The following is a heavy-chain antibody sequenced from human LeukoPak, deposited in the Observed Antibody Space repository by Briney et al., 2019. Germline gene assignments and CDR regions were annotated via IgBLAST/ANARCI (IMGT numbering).Heavy chain of an antibody. J-gene: IGHJ4*02. V-gene: IGHV1-69*04. CDR2: IIPILGIA. CDR3: ARGGGDQDLPYDY. CDR1: GGTFSSYA. D-gene: IGHD2-21*02. Sequence: SVKVSCKASGGTFSSYAISWVRQAPGQGLEWMGRIIPILGIANYAQKFQGRVTITADKSTSTAYMELSSLRSEDTAVYYCARGGGDQDLPYDYWGQGTLVTVSS.